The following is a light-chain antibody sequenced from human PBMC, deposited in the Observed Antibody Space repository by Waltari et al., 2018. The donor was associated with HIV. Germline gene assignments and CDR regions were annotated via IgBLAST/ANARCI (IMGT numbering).Light chain of an antibody. CDR1: QTINRSF. J-gene: IGKJ4*01. CDR3: QQYGGSPLT. Sequence: VLTQSPGTLSLFPGERATLTCGASQTINRSFLAWYQQNPGQAPRLLVSGASSAATGAPGRCSGRGSGTDFTLTISRLEPEDFAVYYCQQYGGSPLTFGGGTKVEI. V-gene: IGKV3-20*01. CDR2: GAS.